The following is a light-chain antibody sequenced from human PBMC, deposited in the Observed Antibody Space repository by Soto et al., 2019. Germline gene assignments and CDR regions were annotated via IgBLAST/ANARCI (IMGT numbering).Light chain of an antibody. J-gene: IGLJ1*01. CDR2: NVS. CDR3: SSYTSSSTYV. CDR1: SSDVGGYNS. Sequence: QSVLTQPAYVSGSPGQSITISCTGTSSDVGGYNSVSWYQQHPGKAPKLMIYNVSNRPSGVSNRFSGSKSGNTASLTISGLQAEDEADYYCSSYTSSSTYVFGTGTKVTVL. V-gene: IGLV2-14*01.